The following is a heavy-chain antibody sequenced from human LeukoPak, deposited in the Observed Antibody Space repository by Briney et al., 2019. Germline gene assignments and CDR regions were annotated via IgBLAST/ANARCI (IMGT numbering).Heavy chain of an antibody. D-gene: IGHD6-6*01. Sequence: SETLSLTCTVSGGSISSSSYYWGWIRQPPGKGLEWIGYIYYSGSTNYNPSLKSRVTISVDTSKNQFSLKLSSVTAADTAVYYCARGGSYNYYYYYMGVWGKGTTVTVSS. J-gene: IGHJ6*03. CDR3: ARGGSYNYYYYYMGV. CDR1: GGSISSSSYY. CDR2: IYYSGST. V-gene: IGHV4-61*05.